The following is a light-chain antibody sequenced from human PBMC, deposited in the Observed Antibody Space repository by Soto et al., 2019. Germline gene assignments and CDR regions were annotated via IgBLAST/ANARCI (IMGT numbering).Light chain of an antibody. Sequence: QSVLTQPPSASGTPGQRVTISCAGTSSDIGGYNYVSWYQQHPGKAPKVMIYEVSNRPSGVSNRFSGSKSGNTASLTISGLQAEDEADYYCSSYTSSSTLYVFGSGTKVAVL. CDR2: EVS. CDR3: SSYTSSSTLYV. J-gene: IGLJ1*01. V-gene: IGLV2-14*01. CDR1: SSDIGGYNY.